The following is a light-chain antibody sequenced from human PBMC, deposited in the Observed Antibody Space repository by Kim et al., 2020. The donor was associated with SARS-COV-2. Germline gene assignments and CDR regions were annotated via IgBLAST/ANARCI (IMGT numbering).Light chain of an antibody. Sequence: SSELTQDPAVSVALGQTVRITCQGDSLRIYSASWYQQKPGQAPILVIYDDTNGASGIPDRVSCSRSGNPASLTITGAQAEDEADFYCYSPDRRRHLVVF. V-gene: IGLV3-19*01. CDR1: SLRIYS. J-gene: IGLJ1*01. CDR3: YSPDRRRHLVV. CDR2: DDT.